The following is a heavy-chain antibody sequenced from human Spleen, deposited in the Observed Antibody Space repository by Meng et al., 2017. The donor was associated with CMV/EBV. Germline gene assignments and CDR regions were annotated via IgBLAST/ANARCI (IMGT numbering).Heavy chain of an antibody. D-gene: IGHD3-16*01. J-gene: IGHJ3*02. CDR2: ILSSRTI. CDR3: VRDRQPGYVGVVFDT. CDR1: GFTFTSHT. Sequence: GESLKISCAASGFTFTSHTMSWVRQAPGKGLEWVSSILSSRTISYADSVKGRFTISRDNAKNSLTLQMDSLRAEDTAVYYCVRDRQPGYVGVVFDTWGQGTMVTVSS. V-gene: IGHV3-69-1*01.